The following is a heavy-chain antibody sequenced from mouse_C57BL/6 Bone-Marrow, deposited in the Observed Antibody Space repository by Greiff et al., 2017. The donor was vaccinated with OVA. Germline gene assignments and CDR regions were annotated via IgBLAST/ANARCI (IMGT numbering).Heavy chain of an antibody. J-gene: IGHJ2*01. D-gene: IGHD1-1*01. CDR3: ATDYGSSEGDY. CDR1: GYTFTSYG. V-gene: IGHV1-81*01. CDR2: IYPRSGNT. Sequence: QVQLQQSGAELARPGASVKLSCKASGYTFTSYGISWVKQRTGQGLEWIGEIYPRSGNTYYNEKFKGKATLTADKSSSTAYMELRSRTSEDSAVYFCATDYGSSEGDYWGQGTTLTVSS.